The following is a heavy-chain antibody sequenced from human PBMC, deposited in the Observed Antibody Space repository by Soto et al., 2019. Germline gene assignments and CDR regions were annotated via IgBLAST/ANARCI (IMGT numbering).Heavy chain of an antibody. V-gene: IGHV5-10-1*01. CDR1: GYSFTSYW. Sequence: PGESLKISCKGSGYSFTSYWISWVRQMPGKGLEWMGRIDPSDSYTNYSPSFQGHVTISADKSISTAYLQWSSLKASDTAMYYCARIITMVRGVTSVYYYYYGMDVWGEGTTVTVPQ. CDR3: ARIITMVRGVTSVYYYYYGMDV. J-gene: IGHJ6*04. D-gene: IGHD3-10*01. CDR2: IDPSDSYT.